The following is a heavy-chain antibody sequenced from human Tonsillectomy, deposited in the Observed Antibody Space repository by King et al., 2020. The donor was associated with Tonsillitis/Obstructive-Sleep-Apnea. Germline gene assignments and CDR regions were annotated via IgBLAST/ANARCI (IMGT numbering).Heavy chain of an antibody. J-gene: IGHJ4*02. CDR1: GYTFTSYY. CDR3: ARARSSYRYDLYY. CDR2: INPSGGST. D-gene: IGHD3-16*02. Sequence: QLVQSVAEVKKPEASVKVSCKASGYTFTSYYMHWVRQAPGQGLEWMGIINPSGGSTSYAQKFQGRVTMTRDTSTSTVYMELSSLRSEVTAVYYCARARSSYRYDLYYCVQGTLVTVS. V-gene: IGHV1-46*01.